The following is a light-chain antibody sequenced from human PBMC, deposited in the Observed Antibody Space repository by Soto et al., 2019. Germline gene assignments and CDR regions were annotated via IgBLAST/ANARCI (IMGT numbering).Light chain of an antibody. CDR3: QSHDTSLSGYV. CDR1: SSNIGAGYD. J-gene: IGLJ1*01. V-gene: IGLV1-40*01. CDR2: GNT. Sequence: QLVLTQPPSVSGAPGQRVTISCTGSSSNIGAGYDVHWYQQLPGTAPKLLIYGNTNRPSGVPDRFSGSKSGTSASLAITGLQAEEEADYYCQSHDTSLSGYVFGTGTKLTVL.